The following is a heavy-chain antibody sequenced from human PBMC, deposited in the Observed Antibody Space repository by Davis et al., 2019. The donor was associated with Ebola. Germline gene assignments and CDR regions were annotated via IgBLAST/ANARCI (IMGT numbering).Heavy chain of an antibody. V-gene: IGHV3-7*03. J-gene: IGHJ4*02. CDR1: GFTFSSYW. Sequence: PGGSLRLSCAASGFTFSSYWMSFVRQAPGKGLEWVANIKQDGSQKYYADSVKGRFTISRDNAENSVFLQMNSLRAEDTAVYYCATTQWLREFDNWGQGTLVTVSS. D-gene: IGHD6-19*01. CDR2: IKQDGSQK. CDR3: ATTQWLREFDN.